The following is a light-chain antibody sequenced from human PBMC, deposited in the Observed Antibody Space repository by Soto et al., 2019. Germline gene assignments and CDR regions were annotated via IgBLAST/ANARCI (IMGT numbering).Light chain of an antibody. J-gene: IGKJ1*01. V-gene: IGKV1-9*01. Sequence: DIPLTQSPSFLSASVGDRVTITCRASQGMSSYLAWYQQKPGKAPKLLIYAASTLQSGVPSRFSGSGSGTEFTLTISSLQPEDFATYYRQQLNSYPRTFGQGTKVEIK. CDR1: QGMSSY. CDR3: QQLNSYPRT. CDR2: AAS.